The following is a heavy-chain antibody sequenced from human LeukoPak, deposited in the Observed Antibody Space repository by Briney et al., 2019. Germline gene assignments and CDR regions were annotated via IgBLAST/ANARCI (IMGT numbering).Heavy chain of an antibody. Sequence: GRSLRLSCAASGFTFSSYDMHWVRQATGKGLEWVSAIGTAGDTYYPGSVKGRFTISRENAKNSLYLQMNSLRAGDTAVYYCARGTYDSSGYPTDDAFDIWGQGTMVTVSS. V-gene: IGHV3-13*04. CDR2: IGTAGDT. D-gene: IGHD3-22*01. J-gene: IGHJ3*02. CDR3: ARGTYDSSGYPTDDAFDI. CDR1: GFTFSSYD.